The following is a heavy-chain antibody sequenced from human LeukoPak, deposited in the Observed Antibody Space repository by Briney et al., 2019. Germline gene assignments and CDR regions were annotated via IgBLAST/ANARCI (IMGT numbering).Heavy chain of an antibody. CDR2: INPNSGGT. Sequence: ASVKVSCKASGYTFTGYYTHWVRQAPGQGLEWMGWINPNSGGTNYAQKFQGRVTMTRDTSISTAYMELSRLRSDDTAVYYCARDSRPEYDFWSGYFEETFDYWGQGTLVTVSS. D-gene: IGHD3-3*01. CDR3: ARDSRPEYDFWSGYFEETFDY. V-gene: IGHV1-2*02. J-gene: IGHJ4*02. CDR1: GYTFTGYY.